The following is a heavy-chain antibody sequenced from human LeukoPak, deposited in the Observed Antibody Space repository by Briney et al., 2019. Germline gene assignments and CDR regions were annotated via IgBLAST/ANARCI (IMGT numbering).Heavy chain of an antibody. D-gene: IGHD2-8*01. Sequence: SETLSLTCTVSGGSISSGSYYWSWIRQPAGKGLEWIGRIYTSGSTNYNPSLKSRVTISVDTSKNQFSLKLSSVTAADTAVYYCARGYYCTHGVCYGGDFDNWGQGTLVTVSS. CDR1: GGSISSGSYY. CDR3: ARGYYCTHGVCYGGDFDN. V-gene: IGHV4-61*02. CDR2: IYTSGST. J-gene: IGHJ4*02.